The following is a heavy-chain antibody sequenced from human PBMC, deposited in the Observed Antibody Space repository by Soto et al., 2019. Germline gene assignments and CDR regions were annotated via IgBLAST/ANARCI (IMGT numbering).Heavy chain of an antibody. Sequence: VQLVESGGGLVKPGGSLRLSCAASGFTFSSYAMHWVRQAPGKGLEWVAVISYDGSNKYYADSVKGRFTISRDNSKNSLYLQMNSLRAEDTAVYYCAITRYYDILTGSRFDYWGQGTLFTVSS. V-gene: IGHV3-30-3*01. J-gene: IGHJ4*02. CDR3: AITRYYDILTGSRFDY. CDR1: GFTFSSYA. D-gene: IGHD3-9*01. CDR2: ISYDGSNK.